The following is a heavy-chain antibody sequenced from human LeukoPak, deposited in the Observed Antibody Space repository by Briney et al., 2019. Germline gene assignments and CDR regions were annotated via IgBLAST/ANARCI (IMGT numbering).Heavy chain of an antibody. V-gene: IGHV3-48*03. J-gene: IGHJ4*02. CDR2: ISSSGNII. CDR1: GFTFSSYE. D-gene: IGHD1-26*01. CDR3: ATGGVGATPDY. Sequence: GGSLRLSCAASGFTFSSYEMSWVRQARGKGLEGVSYISSSGNIIYYADSVKGRSTISRDTAMSSLYVQMDSLRAEDRAFYYCATGGVGATPDYWGQGTLVTVSS.